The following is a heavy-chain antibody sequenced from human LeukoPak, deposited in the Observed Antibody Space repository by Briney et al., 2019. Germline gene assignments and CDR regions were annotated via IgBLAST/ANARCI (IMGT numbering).Heavy chain of an antibody. J-gene: IGHJ6*02. CDR3: ARGGGNYYYGMDV. D-gene: IGHD1-26*01. CDR1: GFILTTYS. V-gene: IGHV3-48*01. CDR2: ISSSSSTV. Sequence: GGSLRLSCAASGFILTTYSMNWVRQAPGKGLEWVSYISSSSSTVYYADSVKGRFTISRDNAKNSLYLQMNSLRAEDTAVYYCARGGGNYYYGMDVWGQGTTVTVSS.